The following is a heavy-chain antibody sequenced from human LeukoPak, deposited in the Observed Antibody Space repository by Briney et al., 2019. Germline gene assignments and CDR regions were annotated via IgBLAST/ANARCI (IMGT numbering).Heavy chain of an antibody. CDR3: ASVRPGY. D-gene: IGHD2-8*01. Sequence: SETLSLTCTVSGGSISTYYWSWVRQPAGKGLEWIGRMYHTGGTNYNPSLRSRVRMSIDTSKNQFSLKLNSVTAADTAVYYCASVRPGYWGQGTLVTVPS. CDR2: MYHTGGT. CDR1: GGSISTYY. J-gene: IGHJ4*02. V-gene: IGHV4-4*07.